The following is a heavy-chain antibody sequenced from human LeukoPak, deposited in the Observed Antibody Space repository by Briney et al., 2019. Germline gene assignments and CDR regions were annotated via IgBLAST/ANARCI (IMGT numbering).Heavy chain of an antibody. J-gene: IGHJ1*01. V-gene: IGHV3-23*01. D-gene: IGHD4-23*01. CDR3: AKDRDYGFNSGNY. Sequence: GGSLRLSCAASGFTFSTYAMSWVRQAPGKGRECGSCISSGGDNTYYADSVKGRFTMSRDNSKNTLYLHMNSLRAEDTAVYYCAKDRDYGFNSGNYWGQGTLVTVSS. CDR1: GFTFSTYA. CDR2: ISSGGDNT.